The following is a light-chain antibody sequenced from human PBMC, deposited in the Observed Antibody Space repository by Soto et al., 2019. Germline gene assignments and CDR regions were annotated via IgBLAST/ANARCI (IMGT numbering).Light chain of an antibody. CDR3: QQLHSYPIT. CDR2: DAS. J-gene: IGKJ5*01. V-gene: IGKV1-12*01. CDR1: QFISSW. Sequence: DIQMTQSPSSVSAFVGDIVTITCRASQFISSWLAWYQQKPGKAPRLLIYDASSLQSGVPSRFSGSGSGAVFTLTISSLQPEDFATYYCQQLHSYPITFGQGTRLEI.